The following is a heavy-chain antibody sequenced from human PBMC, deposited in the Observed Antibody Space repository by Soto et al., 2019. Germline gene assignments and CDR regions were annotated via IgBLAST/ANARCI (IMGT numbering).Heavy chain of an antibody. V-gene: IGHV3-74*01. D-gene: IGHD3-3*01. CDR2: INSDGSST. J-gene: IGHJ6*02. CDR1: GFTFSSYW. Sequence: GGSLRLSCAASGFTFSSYWMHWVRQAPGKGLVWVSRINSDGSSTSYADSVKGRFTISRDNAKNTLYLQMNSLRAEDTAVYYCARPSILEWLFPRDYYYYGMDVWGQGTTVTVSS. CDR3: ARPSILEWLFPRDYYYYGMDV.